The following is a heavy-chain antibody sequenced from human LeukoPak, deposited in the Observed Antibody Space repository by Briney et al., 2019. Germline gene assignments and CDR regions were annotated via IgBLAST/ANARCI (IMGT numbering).Heavy chain of an antibody. CDR3: ARGNPTYFDY. CDR2: IGGGGRT. D-gene: IGHD2/OR15-2a*01. Sequence: PGGSLRLSCAASGFTVSSNYMSWVRQAPGKGLEWVSAIGGGGRTYYADSVKGRFTISRDNSKNTLYLQMNSLRAEDTAVYYCARGNPTYFDYWGQGTLVTVSS. V-gene: IGHV3-66*01. J-gene: IGHJ4*02. CDR1: GFTVSSNY.